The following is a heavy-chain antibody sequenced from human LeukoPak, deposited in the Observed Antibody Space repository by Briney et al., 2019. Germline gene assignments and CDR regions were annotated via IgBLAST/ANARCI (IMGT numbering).Heavy chain of an antibody. CDR3: AREQRAIGYFDY. CDR2: ISYDGSNK. V-gene: IGHV3-30-3*01. CDR1: GFTFSSYA. Sequence: GGSLRLSCAASGFTFSSYAMHWVRQAPGKGLEWVAVISYDGSNKYYADSVKGRFTISRDNSKNTLYLQMNSLRAEDTAVYYCAREQRAIGYFDYWGQGTLVTVSS. J-gene: IGHJ4*02.